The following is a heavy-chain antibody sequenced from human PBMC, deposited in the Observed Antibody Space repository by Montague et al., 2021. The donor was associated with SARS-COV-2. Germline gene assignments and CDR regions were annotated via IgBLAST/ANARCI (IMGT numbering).Heavy chain of an antibody. Sequence: SLRLSCAASGFTVSINYMSWVRQAPGKGLEWVSDIYSGGSTYYADSVTCRFTISRNNSKNTVYLQMNSLRAADTAVYYCARDTPKRLNYYYGMDVWGQGTTVTGSS. CDR3: ARDTPKRLNYYYGMDV. CDR2: IYSGGST. V-gene: IGHV3-66*01. CDR1: GFTVSINY. J-gene: IGHJ6*02.